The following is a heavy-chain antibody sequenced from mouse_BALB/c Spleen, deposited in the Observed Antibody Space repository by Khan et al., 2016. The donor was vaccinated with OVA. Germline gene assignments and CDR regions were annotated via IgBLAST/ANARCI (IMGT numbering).Heavy chain of an antibody. V-gene: IGHV3-2*02. CDR3: ARTARIKY. J-gene: IGHJ2*01. CDR1: GYSITSGYG. Sequence: EVELVESGPGLVKPSQSLSLTCTVTGYSITSGYGWNWIRQFPGNKLEWMGYISYSGSTNYNPSLKSRISLTRETSKNQFFLQLNSVTTEDTATYYCARTARIKYWGQGTTLTVSS. CDR2: ISYSGST. D-gene: IGHD1-2*01.